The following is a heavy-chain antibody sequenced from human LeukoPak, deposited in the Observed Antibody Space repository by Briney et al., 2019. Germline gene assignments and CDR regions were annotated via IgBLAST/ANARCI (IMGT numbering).Heavy chain of an antibody. V-gene: IGHV3-7*04. CDR3: ARVGYSSSCFDY. CDR1: GFTFSSNR. J-gene: IGHJ4*02. D-gene: IGHD6-13*01. CDR2: IKQDGSEK. Sequence: GGSLRLSCAASGFTFSSNRMSWVRQAPGKGLEWVANIKQDGSEKYYVDSVKGRFTISRDNAKNSLYLQMNSLRAEDTAVYYCARVGYSSSCFDYWGQGTLVTVSS.